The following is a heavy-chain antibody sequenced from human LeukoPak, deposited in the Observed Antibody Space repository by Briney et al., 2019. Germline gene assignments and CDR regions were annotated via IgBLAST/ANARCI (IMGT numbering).Heavy chain of an antibody. CDR1: GFTFSAYS. D-gene: IGHD2-21*01. V-gene: IGHV3-48*02. CDR3: ARRGGGGRSDALDI. Sequence: GGSLRLSCAASGFTFSAYSMIWVRQAPGKGLEWVSYSSTTGNTIHYTDSVKGRFTVSRDNAKNSLFLQMNSLRDEDTAVYYCARRGGGGRSDALDIWGQGTMVTVSS. J-gene: IGHJ3*02. CDR2: SSTTGNTI.